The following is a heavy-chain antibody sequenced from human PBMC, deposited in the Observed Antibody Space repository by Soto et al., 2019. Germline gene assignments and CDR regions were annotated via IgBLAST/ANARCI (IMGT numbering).Heavy chain of an antibody. J-gene: IGHJ5*02. CDR1: AISFNTYG. V-gene: IGHV3-23*01. CDR3: AGQRSPEGWFDP. Sequence: EVEMLESGGGLVQPGGSLRLSCAASAISFNTYGVTWVRQAPGKGLEWVSTVTVTGGSTYYADSVKGRFTISRDRSNYTVSQLLNSLRVEDTAIYYCAGQRSPEGWFDPWGQGTLVTVSS. CDR2: VTVTGGST. D-gene: IGHD3-10*01.